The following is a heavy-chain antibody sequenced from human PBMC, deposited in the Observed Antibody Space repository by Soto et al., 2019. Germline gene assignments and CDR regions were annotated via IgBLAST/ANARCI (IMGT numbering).Heavy chain of an antibody. CDR1: GGSISSGDYY. D-gene: IGHD3-3*01. V-gene: IGHV4-30-4*01. J-gene: IGHJ5*02. CDR3: ARARLTRSGSLIDNWFDP. Sequence: PSETLSLTCTVSGGSISSGDYYWSWIRQPPGKGLEWIGYIYYSGSTYYNPSLKSRVTISVDTSKNQFSLKLSSVTAADTAVYYCARARLTRSGSLIDNWFDPWGQGTLVTVSS. CDR2: IYYSGST.